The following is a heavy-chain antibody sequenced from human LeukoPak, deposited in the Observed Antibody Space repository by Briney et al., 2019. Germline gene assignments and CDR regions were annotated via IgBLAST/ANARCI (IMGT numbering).Heavy chain of an antibody. CDR1: GYTFTGYY. Sequence: ASVKVSCKASGYTFTGYYMHWVRQAPGQGLEWMGWINPNSGGTNYAQKFQGRVTMTRDTSISTAYMELSRPRSDDTAVYYCARDLTGGSYYFDYWGQGTLVTVSS. D-gene: IGHD7-27*01. CDR3: ARDLTGGSYYFDY. CDR2: INPNSGGT. V-gene: IGHV1-2*02. J-gene: IGHJ4*02.